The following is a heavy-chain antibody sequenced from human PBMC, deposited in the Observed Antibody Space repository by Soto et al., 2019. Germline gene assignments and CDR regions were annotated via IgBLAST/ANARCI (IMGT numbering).Heavy chain of an antibody. CDR2: ISDSGAST. D-gene: IGHD3-10*01. CDR1: GFTFSSYG. V-gene: IGHV3-23*01. CDR3: AKAREVTLVRISLAQ. J-gene: IGHJ4*02. Sequence: GGSLTLSWAASGFTFSSYGMSRVRQAPGKGLEWVSSISDSGASTYYADSVKGRLTISRDNAKNTLNLKMNSLRVEDTAIYYCAKAREVTLVRISLAQWGQGTLVTVSS.